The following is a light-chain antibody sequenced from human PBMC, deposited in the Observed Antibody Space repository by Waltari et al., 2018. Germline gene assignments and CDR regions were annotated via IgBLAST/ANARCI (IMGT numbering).Light chain of an antibody. J-gene: IGLJ1*01. CDR2: RSD. CDR1: SSNIGTNF. V-gene: IGLV1-47*01. Sequence: QSVLTQPPSASGTPGQRVTISCSGSSSNIGTNFVSWYQHVPGTAPKLLIYRSDPRPSGVPDRFSGSKSGTSASLAISGLRSEDEGDYYCAAWDDSLNGYYVFGTGTKVTVL. CDR3: AAWDDSLNGYYV.